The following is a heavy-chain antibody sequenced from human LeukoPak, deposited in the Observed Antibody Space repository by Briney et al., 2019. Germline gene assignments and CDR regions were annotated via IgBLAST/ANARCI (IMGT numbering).Heavy chain of an antibody. V-gene: IGHV4-31*03. CDR3: ARDLVVGGARRLDS. D-gene: IGHD2-15*01. CDR2: IYYSGST. CDR1: GGSTSSGGYY. J-gene: IGHJ4*02. Sequence: SQTLSLTCTVSGGSTSSGGYYWSWIRQHPGKGLEWIGYIYYSGSTYYNPSLESRAAISVDTSKNQFSLKLSFVTAADTAVYYCARDLVVGGARRLDSWGQGTLVTVSS.